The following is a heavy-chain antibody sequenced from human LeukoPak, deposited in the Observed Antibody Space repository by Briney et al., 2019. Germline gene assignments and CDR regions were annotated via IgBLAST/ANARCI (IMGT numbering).Heavy chain of an antibody. J-gene: IGHJ4*02. CDR1: GGSISSYY. Sequence: SETLSLTCTVSGGSISSYYWSWFRQPPGKGLEWIGYIYYSGSTNYNPSLKSRVTISVDTSKNQFSLKLSSVTAADTAVYYCARDQGGYSDYWGQGTLVTVSS. D-gene: IGHD6-13*01. CDR3: ARDQGGYSDY. V-gene: IGHV4-59*01. CDR2: IYYSGST.